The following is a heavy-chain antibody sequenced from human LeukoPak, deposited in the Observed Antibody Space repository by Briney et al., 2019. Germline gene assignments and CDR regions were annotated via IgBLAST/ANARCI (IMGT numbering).Heavy chain of an antibody. D-gene: IGHD6-6*01. CDR3: AGTAARRFDY. J-gene: IGHJ4*02. CDR2: INPTGGST. Sequence: ASVKVSCKASGYTFPSYFMHWVRQAPGQGLEWMGIINPTGGSTTYAQKFQGRVTMTRDTSTSTVYMELSSLRSDDTAVYYCAGTAARRFDYWGQGTLVTVSS. V-gene: IGHV1-46*01. CDR1: GYTFPSYF.